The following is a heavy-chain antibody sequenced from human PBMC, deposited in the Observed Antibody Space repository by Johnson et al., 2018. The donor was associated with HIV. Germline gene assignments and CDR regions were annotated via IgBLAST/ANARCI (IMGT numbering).Heavy chain of an antibody. CDR2: INSDGSRT. J-gene: IGHJ3*02. CDR3: ARRAYYYDSSGYYSHAFDI. CDR1: GFTFSSYW. Sequence: VQLVESGGGLVQPGGSLRLSCAASGFTFSSYWMHWVRQAPGKGLVWVSRINSDGSRTSYADSVKGRFTISSDNAKNTLYLQMNSLRAEDTAVYYCARRAYYYDSSGYYSHAFDIWGQGTMVTVSS. D-gene: IGHD3-22*01. V-gene: IGHV3-74*01.